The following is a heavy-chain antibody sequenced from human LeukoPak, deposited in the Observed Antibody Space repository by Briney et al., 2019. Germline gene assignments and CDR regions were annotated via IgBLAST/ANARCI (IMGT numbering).Heavy chain of an antibody. J-gene: IGHJ4*02. D-gene: IGHD6-19*01. CDR2: ISYDGSNK. CDR3: AKDKQWLSAGYYFDY. V-gene: IGHV3-30*04. Sequence: GGSLRLSCAASGFTFSTYAMHWVRQAPGKGLEWVAIISYDGSNKYYADSVKGRFTISRDNSKNTLHLQMNSLRVEDTAVYYCAKDKQWLSAGYYFDYWGQGTLVTVSS. CDR1: GFTFSTYA.